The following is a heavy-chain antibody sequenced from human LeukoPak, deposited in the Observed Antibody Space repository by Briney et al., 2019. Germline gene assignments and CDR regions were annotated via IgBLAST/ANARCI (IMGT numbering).Heavy chain of an antibody. CDR2: IYHSGST. V-gene: IGHV4-30-2*01. Sequence: SETLSLTCTVSGGSISSYSWSWIRQPPGKGLEWIGYIYHSGSTYYNPSLKSRVTISVDRSKNQFSLKLSSVTAADTAVYYCARTSIAARRANAFDIWGQGTMVTVSS. J-gene: IGHJ3*02. CDR3: ARTSIAARRANAFDI. CDR1: GGSISSYS. D-gene: IGHD6-6*01.